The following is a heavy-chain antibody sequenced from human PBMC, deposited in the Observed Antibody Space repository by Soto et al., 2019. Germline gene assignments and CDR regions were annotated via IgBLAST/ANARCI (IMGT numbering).Heavy chain of an antibody. CDR1: GGSIGSGGYS. CDR2: IHRSGST. J-gene: IGHJ5*02. D-gene: IGHD6-19*01. V-gene: IGHV4-30-2*01. CDR3: ARVAGSGWYDA. Sequence: QVQLQESGSGLVKPSQTLSLTCAVSGGSIGSGGYSWSWIRQPPGKGLEWIGDIHRSGSTYYNPSLTSRVTISVDRSKDQFSLRLSSVTAADTAVYYCARVAGSGWYDAWGQGTLVTVSS.